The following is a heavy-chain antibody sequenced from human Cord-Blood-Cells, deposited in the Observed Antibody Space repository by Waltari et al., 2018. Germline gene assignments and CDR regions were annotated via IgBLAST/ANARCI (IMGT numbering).Heavy chain of an antibody. CDR2: FDPEDGET. Sequence: QDQLVQSGAEVKKPGASVQVSCQVSGYTLTELSIHWVRQAPGKGLEWMGGFDPEDGETIYAQKFQGRVTMTEDTSTDTAYMELSSLRSEDTAVYYCATDPAGNWNAFDIWGQGTMVTVSS. D-gene: IGHD1-1*01. V-gene: IGHV1-24*01. J-gene: IGHJ3*02. CDR1: GYTLTELS. CDR3: ATDPAGNWNAFDI.